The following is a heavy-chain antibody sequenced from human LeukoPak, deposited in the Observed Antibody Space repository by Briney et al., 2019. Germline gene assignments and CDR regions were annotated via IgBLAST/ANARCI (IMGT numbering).Heavy chain of an antibody. V-gene: IGHV3-21*01. J-gene: IGHJ5*02. CDR3: ASSGSGSYWGYNWFDP. D-gene: IGHD1-26*01. CDR2: ISSSSSYI. Sequence: SGGSLRLSCAASGFTFSSYSMNWVRQAPGKGLEWVSSISSSSSYIYYADSVKGRFTISRDNAKNSLYLQMNSLRAEDTAVYYCASSGSGSYWGYNWFDPWGQGTLVTVSS. CDR1: GFTFSSYS.